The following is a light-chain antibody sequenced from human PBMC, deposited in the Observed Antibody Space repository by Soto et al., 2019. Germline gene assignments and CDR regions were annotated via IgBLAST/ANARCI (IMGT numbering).Light chain of an antibody. CDR3: QQYKKWPPRT. CDR1: QSVAFH. Sequence: EIVMTQSPATLSVSPGETATLSCRASQSVAFHLAWYQQKPGQGPRLLIYGAFTRATGIPARFSGSGSGTEFTLTVSSLQSEDFAVYYCQQYKKWPPRTFGGGTKVEIK. J-gene: IGKJ4*01. V-gene: IGKV3-15*01. CDR2: GAF.